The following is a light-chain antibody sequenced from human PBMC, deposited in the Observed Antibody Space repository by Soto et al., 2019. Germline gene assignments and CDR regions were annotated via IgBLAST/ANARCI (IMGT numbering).Light chain of an antibody. J-gene: IGLJ1*01. CDR3: AAWGDSLTGPV. Sequence: QSVLSQPPSASGTPGQTVIISCSGSRSDIGSNFVNWYQHLPGTAPKLLIYNSNQRPSGVPDRLSGSKSGTSASLAISGLQSEDEADYYCAAWGDSLTGPVFGTGTKVTVL. CDR1: RSDIGSNF. CDR2: NSN. V-gene: IGLV1-44*01.